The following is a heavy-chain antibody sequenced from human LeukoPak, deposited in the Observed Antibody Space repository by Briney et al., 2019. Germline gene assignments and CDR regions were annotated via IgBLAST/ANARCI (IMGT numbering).Heavy chain of an antibody. CDR2: TSSSSSYI. J-gene: IGHJ4*02. V-gene: IGHV3-21*01. CDR1: GFTFSSYS. Sequence: GGSLRLSCAASGFTFSSYSMNWVRQAPGKGLEWVSSTSSSSSYIYYADSVKGRFTISRDNAKNSLYLQMNSLRAEDTAVYYCARDSPTAEKDGFDYWGQGTLVTVSS. CDR3: ARDSPTAEKDGFDY. D-gene: IGHD2-15*01.